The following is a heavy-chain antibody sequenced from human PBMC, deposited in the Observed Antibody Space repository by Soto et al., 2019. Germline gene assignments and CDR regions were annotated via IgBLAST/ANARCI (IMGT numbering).Heavy chain of an antibody. CDR1: GYTFTTYG. CDR2: ISGYNGNT. J-gene: IGHJ3*02. CDR3: ARDRGAARTINAFDI. Sequence: ASVKVSCKASGYTFTTYGVTWVRQAPGQGLEWMGWISGYNGNTNYAQKHQGRVSMTTETSTSTAYMELRSLTSDDTAVYYCARDRGAARTINAFDIWGQGTMVTVSS. D-gene: IGHD6-6*01. V-gene: IGHV1-18*01.